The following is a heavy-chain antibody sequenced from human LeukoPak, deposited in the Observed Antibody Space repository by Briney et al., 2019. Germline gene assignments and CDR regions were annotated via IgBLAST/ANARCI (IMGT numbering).Heavy chain of an antibody. V-gene: IGHV3-23*01. J-gene: IGHJ4*02. CDR1: GFTFSSSA. Sequence: GESLRLSCAASGFTFSSSAMSWVRQAPGKGLEWVSSITNSGDRTYYADAVRGQFTISRDNSKSTLFLQMRSLRVEDTAIYYCAKDGDWRPAADWGQGTLVIVSS. D-gene: IGHD2-2*01. CDR3: AKDGDWRPAAD. CDR2: ITNSGDRT.